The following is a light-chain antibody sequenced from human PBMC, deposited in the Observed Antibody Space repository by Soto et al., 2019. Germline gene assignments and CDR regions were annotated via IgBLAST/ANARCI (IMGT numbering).Light chain of an antibody. CDR2: EVS. J-gene: IGLJ3*02. V-gene: IGLV2-14*01. CDR3: TSYTTTSTWV. Sequence: QSVLTQPASVSGSPGQSITISCTGTSSDIGGYNYVSWYQQYPGKAPKLMIYEVSNRPPGVSNRFSGSKSGNTASLTISGLQAEDEADYYCTSYTTTSTWVFGGGTKVTVL. CDR1: SSDIGGYNY.